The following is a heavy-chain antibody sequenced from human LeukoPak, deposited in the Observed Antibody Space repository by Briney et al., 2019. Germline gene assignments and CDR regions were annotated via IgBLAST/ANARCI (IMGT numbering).Heavy chain of an antibody. D-gene: IGHD6-19*01. CDR3: ARYSSGWYQEYYFDY. CDR2: IYPGDSDT. CDR1: GYSFTSYW. V-gene: IGHV5-51*01. Sequence: GESLKISCKGSGYSFTSYWIGWVRQMPGKGLEWMGIIYPGDSDTRYSPSFQGQVTTSADKSISTAYLQWSSLKASDTAMYYCARYSSGWYQEYYFDYWGQGTLVTVSS. J-gene: IGHJ4*02.